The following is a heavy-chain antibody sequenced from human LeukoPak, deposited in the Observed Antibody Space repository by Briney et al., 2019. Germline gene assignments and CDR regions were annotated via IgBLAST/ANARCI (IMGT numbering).Heavy chain of an antibody. CDR3: ASSLNYGSGSYYDYDY. V-gene: IGHV4-39*07. CDR1: GGSISSGDYY. Sequence: SETLSLTCTVSGGSISSGDYYWGWIRQPPGKGLEWIGSIYYSGSTYYNPSLKSRVTISVDTSKNQFSLKLSSVTAADTAVYYCASSLNYGSGSYYDYDYWGQGTLVTVSS. CDR2: IYYSGST. D-gene: IGHD3-10*01. J-gene: IGHJ4*02.